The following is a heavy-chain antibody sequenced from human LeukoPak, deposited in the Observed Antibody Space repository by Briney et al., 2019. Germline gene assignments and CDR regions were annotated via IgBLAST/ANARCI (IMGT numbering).Heavy chain of an antibody. CDR2: IRYDGSNK. D-gene: IGHD3-16*01. J-gene: IGHJ4*02. CDR3: AKARGRWGTKGYYFDY. Sequence: GGSLRLSCAASGFTFSSYGMHWVRQAPGNGLEWVAFIRYDGSNKYYADSVKGRFTISRDNSKNTLYLQMNSLRAEDTAVYYCAKARGRWGTKGYYFDYWGQGTLVTVSS. CDR1: GFTFSSYG. V-gene: IGHV3-30*02.